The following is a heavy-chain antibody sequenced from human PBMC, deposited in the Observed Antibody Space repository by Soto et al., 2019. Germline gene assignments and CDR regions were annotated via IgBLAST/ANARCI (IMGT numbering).Heavy chain of an antibody. J-gene: IGHJ6*02. V-gene: IGHV3-30-3*01. CDR3: ARDRGRGTYYFYGMDV. Sequence: QVQLVESGGGVVQPGRSLRLSCAASGFTFRSYAMQWVRQAPDKGLEWVAVITYDGSNKYYADSVKGRFTISRDNSKNKLFLQMNHLRSEDTSVYYCARDRGRGTYYFYGMDVWGQGTPVTVSS. D-gene: IGHD3-16*01. CDR1: GFTFRSYA. CDR2: ITYDGSNK.